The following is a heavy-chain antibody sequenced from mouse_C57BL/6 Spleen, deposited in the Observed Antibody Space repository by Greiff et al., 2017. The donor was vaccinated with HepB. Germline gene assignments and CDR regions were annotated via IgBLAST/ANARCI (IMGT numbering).Heavy chain of an antibody. CDR2: INPNYGTT. Sequence: EVHLVESGPELVKPGASVKISCKASGYSFTDYNMNWVKQSNGKSLEWIGVINPNYGTTSYNQKFKGKATLTVDQSSSTAYMQLNSLTSEDSAVYYCAKDTTVVATDYYAMDYWGQGTSVTVSS. D-gene: IGHD1-1*01. CDR1: GYSFTDYN. V-gene: IGHV1-39*01. CDR3: AKDTTVVATDYYAMDY. J-gene: IGHJ4*01.